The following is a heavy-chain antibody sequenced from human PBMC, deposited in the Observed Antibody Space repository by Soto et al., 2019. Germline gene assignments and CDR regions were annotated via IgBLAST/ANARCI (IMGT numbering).Heavy chain of an antibody. CDR1: GFTISNNY. J-gene: IGHJ4*02. V-gene: IGHV3-21*06. CDR2: ISSTTNYI. Sequence: KSGGSLRLSCAASGFTISNNYMNWVRQAPGKGLEWVSSISSTTNYIYYGDSMKGRFTISRDNAKNSLYLEMNSLRAEDTAVYYCARESEDLTSNFDYWGQGTLVTVSS. CDR3: ARESEDLTSNFDY.